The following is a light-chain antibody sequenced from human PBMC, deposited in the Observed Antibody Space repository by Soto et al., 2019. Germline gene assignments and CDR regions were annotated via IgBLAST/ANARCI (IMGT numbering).Light chain of an antibody. CDR1: QSVSNNY. V-gene: IGKV3-20*01. CDR3: QKYGNSAWT. J-gene: IGKJ1*01. CDR2: GAS. Sequence: EIVLTQSPGTLSLSPVERSTLSCRASQSVSNNYLAWYPQKPGQAPRLLIYGASSRATGIPDRFSGSGSGTDFTLTISRLEPEDFAVYYCQKYGNSAWTCGQGNKGDIK.